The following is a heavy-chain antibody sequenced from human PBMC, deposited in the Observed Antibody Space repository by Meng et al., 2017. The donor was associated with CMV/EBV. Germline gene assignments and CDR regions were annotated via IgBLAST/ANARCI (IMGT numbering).Heavy chain of an antibody. CDR2: ISYDGSNK. Sequence: SLKISCAASGFIFSSYAMHWVRQAPGKGLEWVAVISYDGSNKYYADSVKGRFTISRDNSKNTLYLQMNSLRAEDTAVYYCARDKSRRDGYNYGYWGQRTLVTVSS. CDR3: ARDKSRRDGYNYGY. D-gene: IGHD5-24*01. CDR1: GFIFSSYA. J-gene: IGHJ4*02. V-gene: IGHV3-30*04.